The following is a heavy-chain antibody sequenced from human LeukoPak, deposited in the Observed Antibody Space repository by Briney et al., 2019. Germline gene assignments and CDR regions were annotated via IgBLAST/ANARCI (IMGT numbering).Heavy chain of an antibody. CDR2: INPNSGDT. Sequence: ASVKVSCKASGYTFTDSYMDWVRQAPGQGLEWMGWINPNSGDTNYAQKFQGRVTMTRDTSISTAYMELSRLTSDDTAVYYCTRGKAVAGYNVDAFDIWGQGTMVTVSS. V-gene: IGHV1-2*02. CDR1: GYTFTDSY. J-gene: IGHJ3*02. D-gene: IGHD6-19*01. CDR3: TRGKAVAGYNVDAFDI.